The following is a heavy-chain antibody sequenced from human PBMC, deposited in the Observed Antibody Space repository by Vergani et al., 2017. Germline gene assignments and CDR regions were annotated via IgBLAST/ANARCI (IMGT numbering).Heavy chain of an antibody. V-gene: IGHV3-9*01. J-gene: IGHJ3*02. CDR3: AKVGHGHGAIDI. Sequence: EVQLVESGGGLVQPGRSLRLSCAASGFTFDDYAMHWVRQAPGKGLEWVSGISWNSGSIGYADSVKGRFTISRDNAKNSRYLQMNSLRAEDTALYYCAKVGHGHGAIDIWGQGRMVTGSS. CDR1: GFTFDDYA. CDR2: ISWNSGSI.